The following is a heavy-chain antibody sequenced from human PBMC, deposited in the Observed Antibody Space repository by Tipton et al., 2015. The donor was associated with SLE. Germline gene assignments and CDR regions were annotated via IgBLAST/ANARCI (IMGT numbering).Heavy chain of an antibody. Sequence: TLSLTCTVSCGSISSGSYYWSWIRQPAGKGLEWIGRIYTSGSTNYNPSLKSRVTISVDTSKNQFSLKLSSVTAADTAVYYCARDHSGSVGTYFDYWGQGTLVTVSS. J-gene: IGHJ4*02. CDR3: ARDHSGSVGTYFDY. D-gene: IGHD1-26*01. V-gene: IGHV4-61*02. CDR2: IYTSGST. CDR1: CGSISSGSYY.